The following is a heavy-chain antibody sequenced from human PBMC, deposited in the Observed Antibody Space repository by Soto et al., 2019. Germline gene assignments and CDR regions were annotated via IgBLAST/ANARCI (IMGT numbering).Heavy chain of an antibody. CDR3: ARDRRAYYYDSSGPIEDAFDI. J-gene: IGHJ3*02. CDR2: IYYSGST. D-gene: IGHD3-22*01. CDR1: GGSISSGGYY. V-gene: IGHV4-31*03. Sequence: ASETLSLTCTVSGGSISSGGYYWSWIRQHPGKGLEWIGYIYYSGSTYYNPSLKSRVTISVDTSKNQFSLKLSSVTAADTAVYYCARDRRAYYYDSSGPIEDAFDIWGQGTMVTVSS.